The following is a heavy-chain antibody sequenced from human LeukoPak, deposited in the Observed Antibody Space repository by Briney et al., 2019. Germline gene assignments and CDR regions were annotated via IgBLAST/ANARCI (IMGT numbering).Heavy chain of an antibody. J-gene: IGHJ4*02. CDR3: ASGLRSDY. Sequence: PGGSLRLSCAASGFTFSDYSMNWVRQAPGTGLEWVSSISSSSSYIYYADSVKGRFTISRDNAENSLYLQMNSLRAEDTAVYYCASGLRSDYWGQGTLVTVSS. D-gene: IGHD4-17*01. V-gene: IGHV3-21*01. CDR1: GFTFSDYS. CDR2: ISSSSSYI.